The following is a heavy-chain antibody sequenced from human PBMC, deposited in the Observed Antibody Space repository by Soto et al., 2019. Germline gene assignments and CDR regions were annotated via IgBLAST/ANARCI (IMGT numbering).Heavy chain of an antibody. J-gene: IGHJ3*02. CDR2: ISYDGREK. CDR3: AKERRYSFDAFDI. D-gene: IGHD5-12*01. V-gene: IGHV3-30*18. CDR1: GFTFNFFG. Sequence: QEQLVESGGGVVQAGRSLRLSCAASGFTFNFFGMHWVRQAPGKGLEWVAVISYDGREKYYADSVKGRFTMSRDNSKNMVYLEMSSLRPEDTSVYYSAKERRYSFDAFDIWGHGTMVTVSS.